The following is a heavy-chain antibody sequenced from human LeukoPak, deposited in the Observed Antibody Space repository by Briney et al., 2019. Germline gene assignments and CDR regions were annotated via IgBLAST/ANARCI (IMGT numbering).Heavy chain of an antibody. CDR2: INPNSGGT. CDR3: AKDYYGSGSYVDY. J-gene: IGHJ4*02. V-gene: IGHV1-2*02. Sequence: ASVKVSCKASGYTFTGYYMHWVRQAPGQGLEWMGWINPNSGGTNYAQKFQGRVTMTRDTSTSTVYMELSSLRSEDTAVYYCAKDYYGSGSYVDYWGQGTLVTVSS. D-gene: IGHD3-10*01. CDR1: GYTFTGYY.